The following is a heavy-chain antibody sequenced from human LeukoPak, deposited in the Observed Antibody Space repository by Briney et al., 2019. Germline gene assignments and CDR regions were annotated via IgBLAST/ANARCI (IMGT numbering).Heavy chain of an antibody. CDR3: AREITFGGAIVNDY. J-gene: IGHJ4*02. V-gene: IGHV4-61*02. Sequence: SETLSLTCTVSGGSISSGSYYWSWIRQPAGKGLEWIGRIYTSGSTNYNPSLKSRVTMSVDTSKNQFSLKLSSVTAADTAVYYCAREITFGGAIVNDYWGQGTLVTVSS. D-gene: IGHD3-16*02. CDR1: GGSISSGSYY. CDR2: IYTSGST.